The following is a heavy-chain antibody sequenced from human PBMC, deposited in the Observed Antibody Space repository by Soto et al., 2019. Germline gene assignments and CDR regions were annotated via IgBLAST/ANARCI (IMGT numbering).Heavy chain of an antibody. D-gene: IGHD3-16*01. CDR3: AKDQIEGGPNYYYYYGMDV. CDR2: ISGSGGST. V-gene: IGHV3-23*01. CDR1: GFTFSSYA. J-gene: IGHJ6*02. Sequence: PGGSLRLSCAASGFTFSSYAMSWVRQAPGKGLEWVSAISGSGGSTYYADSVKGRFTISRDNSKNTLYLQMNSLRAEDTAVYYCAKDQIEGGPNYYYYYGMDVWGQGTTVTVSS.